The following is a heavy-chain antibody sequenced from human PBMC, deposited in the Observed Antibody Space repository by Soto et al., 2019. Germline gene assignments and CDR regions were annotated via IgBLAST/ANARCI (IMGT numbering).Heavy chain of an antibody. V-gene: IGHV1-18*01. Sequence: QVQLVQSGAEVKKPGASVKVSCKASGYTFTSYGISWVRQAPGQGLEWMGWISAYNGNTNYVQKLQGRVTMTTDTSTSTAYMELRSLRSDDTAVYYCARDQPDSSSWYYYYYGMDVWGQGTTVTVSS. CDR2: ISAYNGNT. CDR1: GYTFTSYG. J-gene: IGHJ6*02. CDR3: ARDQPDSSSWYYYYYGMDV. D-gene: IGHD6-13*01.